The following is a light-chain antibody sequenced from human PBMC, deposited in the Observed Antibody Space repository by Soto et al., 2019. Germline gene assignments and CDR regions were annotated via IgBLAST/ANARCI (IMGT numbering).Light chain of an antibody. V-gene: IGLV2-14*01. CDR1: SSDIGRYKY. Sequence: QSALTQPASVSGSPGQSITISCTGSSSDIGRYKYVSWYQHHPGKAPKLIIYEVSNRPSGVSNRFSGSKSGNTASLTISGLQAEDEADYHCSSFASGTVYVFGTGTKVTVL. CDR2: EVS. J-gene: IGLJ1*01. CDR3: SSFASGTVYV.